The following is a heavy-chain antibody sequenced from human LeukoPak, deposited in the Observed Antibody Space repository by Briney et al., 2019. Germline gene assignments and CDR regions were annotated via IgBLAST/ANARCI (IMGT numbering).Heavy chain of an antibody. CDR3: ATDLG. CDR1: GFTFTSYW. CDR2: VEHDGSRT. V-gene: IGHV3-74*01. J-gene: IGHJ4*02. Sequence: QPGGSLRLSCAASGFTFTSYWMHWVRQPPGKGLVWVSRVEHDGSRTAYADSVTGRSTISRDNARNMVYLQMNSLRAEDTAVYYCATDLGWGQGTLVTVSS. D-gene: IGHD4-17*01.